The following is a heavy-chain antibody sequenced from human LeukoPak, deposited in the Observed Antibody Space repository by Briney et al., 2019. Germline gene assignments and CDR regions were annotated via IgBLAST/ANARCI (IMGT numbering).Heavy chain of an antibody. V-gene: IGHV1-8*03. CDR1: GYSFISSN. D-gene: IGHD6-19*01. Sequence: ASVKVSCKASGYSFISSNISWVRQAPGQGPEWMGWMNPNNGDTEYAQKFQGRLTITTNTATSTAYMELRSLTIEDTAVYYCARGSGWRSNFYYYMDVWGKGTTVTVSS. CDR3: ARGSGWRSNFYYYMDV. J-gene: IGHJ6*03. CDR2: MNPNNGDT.